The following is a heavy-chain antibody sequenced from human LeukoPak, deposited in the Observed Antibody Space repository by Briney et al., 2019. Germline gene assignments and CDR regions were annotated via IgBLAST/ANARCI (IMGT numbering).Heavy chain of an antibody. Sequence: GGSLRLSCAASGFTFSTYWMSWVRQAPGKGLEWVANIRKDGSDIHYVDSVKSRFTISRDNAKNALYLQMNSLRAEDTAVYYCAREVDTNTYYYNYWGQGTLVTVSS. J-gene: IGHJ4*02. CDR3: AREVDTNTYYYNY. CDR1: GFTFSTYW. V-gene: IGHV3-7*01. D-gene: IGHD3-10*01. CDR2: IRKDGSDI.